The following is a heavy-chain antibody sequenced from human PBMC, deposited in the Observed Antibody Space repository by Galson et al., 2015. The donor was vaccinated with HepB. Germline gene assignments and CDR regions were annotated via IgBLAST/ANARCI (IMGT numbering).Heavy chain of an antibody. D-gene: IGHD4-17*01. CDR2: ISYDGSND. CDR3: AREAYGDFY. CDR1: GFIFSGYA. Sequence: SLRLSCAASGFIFSGYAMHWIRQAPGKGLEWLSVISYDGSNDHHADSVKGRFTVSRDNPKNTLYLQMDSLRVDDTAVYYCAREAYGDFYWGQGALVTVSS. J-gene: IGHJ4*02. V-gene: IGHV3-30-3*01.